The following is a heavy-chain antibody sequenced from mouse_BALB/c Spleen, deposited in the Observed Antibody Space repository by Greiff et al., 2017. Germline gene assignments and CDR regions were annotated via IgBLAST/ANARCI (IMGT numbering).Heavy chain of an antibody. CDR1: GYTFTSYW. CDR3: TGSSRGSWFAY. V-gene: IGHV1-69*02. J-gene: IGHJ3*01. Sequence: VQLQQPGAELVRPGASVKLSCKASGYTFTSYWINWVKQRPGQGLEWIGNIYPSDSYTNYNQKFKDKATLTVDKSSSTAYMQLSSPTSEDSAVYYCTGSSRGSWFAYWGQGTLVTVSA. CDR2: IYPSDSYT. D-gene: IGHD1-1*01.